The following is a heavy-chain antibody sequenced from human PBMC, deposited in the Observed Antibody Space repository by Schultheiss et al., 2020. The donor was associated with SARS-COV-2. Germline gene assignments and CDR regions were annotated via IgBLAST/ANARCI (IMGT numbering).Heavy chain of an antibody. Sequence: GGSLRLSCAASGFTFSSYAMHWVRQAPGKGLEWVAVISYDGSNKYYADSVKGRFTISRDNSKNTLYLQMNSLRAEDTAVYYCARTQVLFSYDYWGQGTLVTVSS. D-gene: IGHD3-10*01. CDR1: GFTFSSYA. CDR2: ISYDGSNK. V-gene: IGHV3-30-3*01. J-gene: IGHJ4*02. CDR3: ARTQVLFSYDY.